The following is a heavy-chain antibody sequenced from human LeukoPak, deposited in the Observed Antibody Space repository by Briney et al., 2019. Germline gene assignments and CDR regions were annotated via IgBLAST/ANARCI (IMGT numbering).Heavy chain of an antibody. J-gene: IGHJ4*02. CDR3: AKGGSGSNYAPLAY. D-gene: IGHD3-10*01. V-gene: IGHV3-23*01. CDR1: GFTFNSFG. CDR2: ISGSGDIT. Sequence: GGTLRLSCAASGFTFNSFGMSWVRQAPGKGLEWVSVISGSGDITFYADSVKGRFTISRDSSKNTLDLQMNSLRADDTAVYYCAKGGSGSNYAPLAYWGQGTLVTVSS.